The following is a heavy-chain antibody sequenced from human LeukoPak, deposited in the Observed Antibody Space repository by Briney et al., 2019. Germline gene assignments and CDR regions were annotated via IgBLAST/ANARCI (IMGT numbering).Heavy chain of an antibody. CDR3: AKADSIYWYFDL. Sequence: PGRSLRLSCAASGFTFSSYGMQWVRQAPGKGLEWVAVISYDGSNKYYTDSVKGRFTISRDNSKNTMYLQMNSMRAEDTAVYYCAKADSIYWYFDLWGRGTLVTVSS. D-gene: IGHD3-3*02. V-gene: IGHV3-30*18. J-gene: IGHJ2*01. CDR1: GFTFSSYG. CDR2: ISYDGSNK.